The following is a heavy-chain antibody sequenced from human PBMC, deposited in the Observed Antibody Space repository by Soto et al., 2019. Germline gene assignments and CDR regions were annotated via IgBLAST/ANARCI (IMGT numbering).Heavy chain of an antibody. J-gene: IGHJ5*02. CDR2: IYYSGST. CDR1: GDSISTFY. CDR3: ARSIVGATWWFDP. V-gene: IGHV4-59*01. Sequence: SETLSLTCTVSGDSISTFYWGWMRQSPGKELEWIGYIYYSGSTNYNPPLKSRVTISVDTSKNQFSLKLSSVTAADTAVYYCARSIVGATWWFDPWGQGTLVTVSS. D-gene: IGHD1-26*01.